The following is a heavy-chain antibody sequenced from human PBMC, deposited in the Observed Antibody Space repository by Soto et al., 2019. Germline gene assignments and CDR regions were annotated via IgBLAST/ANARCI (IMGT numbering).Heavy chain of an antibody. D-gene: IGHD2-21*01. Sequence: QVQLQESGPGLVKPSGTLSLTCAVSGGSISSSNWWSWVRQPPGKGLEWIGEIYHSGSTNYNPSLKSRVTLSVDKSKNQFSLKLCSVTAADTAVYYCARDPDGVVDFDYWGQGTLVTVSS. V-gene: IGHV4-4*02. J-gene: IGHJ4*02. CDR3: ARDPDGVVDFDY. CDR2: IYHSGST. CDR1: GGSISSSNW.